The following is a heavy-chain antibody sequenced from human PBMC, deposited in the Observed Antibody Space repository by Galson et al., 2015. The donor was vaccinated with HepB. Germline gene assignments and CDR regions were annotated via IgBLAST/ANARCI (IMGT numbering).Heavy chain of an antibody. CDR1: GYTFTSYG. V-gene: IGHV1-18*01. D-gene: IGHD1-26*01. CDR3: ARAIVGATPDWFDP. J-gene: IGHJ5*02. CDR2: ISAYNGNT. Sequence: SVKVSCKASGYTFTSYGISWVRQAPGQGLEWMGWISAYNGNTNYAQKLQGRITMTTDTSTSTAYMELRSLRSDDTAVYYCARAIVGATPDWFDPWGQGTLVTVSS.